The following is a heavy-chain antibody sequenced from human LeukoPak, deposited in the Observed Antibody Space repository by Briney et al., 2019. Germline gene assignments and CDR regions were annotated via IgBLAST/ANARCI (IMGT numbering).Heavy chain of an antibody. J-gene: IGHJ4*02. V-gene: IGHV3-30*18. Sequence: GRSLRLSCAASRFTFSRYGMHWVRQAPGKGLEWVAVISYDGSNKYYVDSVKGRFTISRDNSKNTLYLQMNSLRAEDTAVYYCAKGLSGSPPPYWGQGTLVTVSS. CDR2: ISYDGSNK. CDR3: AKGLSGSPPPY. CDR1: RFTFSRYG. D-gene: IGHD3-10*01.